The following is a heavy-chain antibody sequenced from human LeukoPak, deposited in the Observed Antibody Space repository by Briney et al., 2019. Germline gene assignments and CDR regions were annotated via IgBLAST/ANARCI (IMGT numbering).Heavy chain of an antibody. CDR1: GFTFDDYA. V-gene: IGHV3-9*01. CDR2: ISWNSGSI. Sequence: PGGSLRLSCAASGFTFDDYAMHWVRQAPGKGLEWVSGISWNSGSIGYADSVKGRFTISRDNAKNSLYLQMNSLRAEDTALYYCAKDSGGDSGSYSDYWGQGTLVTVSS. J-gene: IGHJ4*02. CDR3: AKDSGGDSGSYSDY. D-gene: IGHD3-10*01.